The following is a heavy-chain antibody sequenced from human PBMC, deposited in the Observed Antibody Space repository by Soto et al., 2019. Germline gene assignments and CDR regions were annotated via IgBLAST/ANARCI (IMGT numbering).Heavy chain of an antibody. D-gene: IGHD3-10*01. J-gene: IGHJ4*02. CDR1: GGSISSGGYY. CDR3: ARESRVREYYGLFDY. CDR2: IYYSGST. Sequence: SETLSLTCTVSGGSISSGGYYWSWIRQHPGKGLEWIGYIYYSGSTYYNPSLKSRVTISVDTSKNQFSLKLSSVTAADTAVYYCARESRVREYYGLFDYWGQGTLVTVSS. V-gene: IGHV4-31*03.